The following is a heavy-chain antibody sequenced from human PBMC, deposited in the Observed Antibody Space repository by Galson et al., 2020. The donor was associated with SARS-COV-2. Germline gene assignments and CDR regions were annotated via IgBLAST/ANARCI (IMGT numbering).Heavy chain of an antibody. CDR3: AKINTIFWFGEGRGAMDA. V-gene: IGHV3-30*04. J-gene: IGHJ5*02. CDR1: GFSFNNYP. D-gene: IGHD3-10*01. Sequence: GGSLRLSCAASGFSFNNYPMHWVRQAPGRGLEWLAVVSYEGSKRYYADFLRGRFTISRDFSTETLYLQMNSLTLEDSAIYYCAKINTIFWFGEGRGAMDAWGQGTRVTVTS. CDR2: VSYEGSKR.